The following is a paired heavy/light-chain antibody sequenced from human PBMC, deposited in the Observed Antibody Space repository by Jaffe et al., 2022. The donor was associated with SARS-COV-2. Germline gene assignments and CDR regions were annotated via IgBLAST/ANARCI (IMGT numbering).Heavy chain of an antibody. Sequence: QVQLQESGPGLVKPSETLSLTCTVSGVSITSYYWGWIRQPPGKGLEWIGYIYNRGSVNYHPSLKSRVTISLDTSKNQFSLRLTSVTSADTAVYYCARVSVPWSTGLFLIDYWGQGTLVTASS. V-gene: IGHV4-59*01. J-gene: IGHJ4*02. CDR1: GVSITSYY. CDR3: ARVSVPWSTGLFLIDY. CDR2: IYNRGSV. D-gene: IGHD2-8*02.
Light chain of an antibody. J-gene: IGLJ2*01. CDR3: ASWDDSLNGVI. CDR2: SVN. V-gene: IGLV1-44*01. Sequence: QSVLTQPPSASGAPGQSVTISCSGSNFNIGNNIVHWYQHLPGTAPKLLINSVNRRPSGVPDRFSGSKSGTSASLVISGLRSEDEAHYYCASWDDSLNGVIFGGGTKLAVL. CDR1: NFNIGNNI.